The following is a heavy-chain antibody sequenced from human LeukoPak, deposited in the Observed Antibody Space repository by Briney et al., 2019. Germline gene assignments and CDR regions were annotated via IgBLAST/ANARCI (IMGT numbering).Heavy chain of an antibody. CDR1: GFTFSSYC. D-gene: IGHD2-2*01. Sequence: GGYLRLSCAASGFTFSSYCIIWASHAPAKALVYVANIKQHGSQKYYVESVKGRFTISRDNPKNSLYLQMHSVRAEDTAVYFCARGVVPAAMPCENWFDPWGQGTLVSVSS. CDR2: IKQHGSQK. J-gene: IGHJ5*02. V-gene: IGHV3-7*04. CDR3: ARGVVPAAMPCENWFDP.